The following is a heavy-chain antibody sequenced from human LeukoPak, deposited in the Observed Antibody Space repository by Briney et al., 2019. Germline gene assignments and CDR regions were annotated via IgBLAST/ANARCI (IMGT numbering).Heavy chain of an antibody. J-gene: IGHJ4*02. V-gene: IGHV3-23*01. CDR3: ANHRSAFEF. CDR1: GFTFSTYG. CDR2: ISGSASGGIT. D-gene: IGHD3-10*01. Sequence: QPGGSLRLSCAASGFTFSTYGMSWVRQSPGKGLEWVSAISGSASGGITNYADSVKGRFTISRDNYKNTLYLQMNSLRVEDTAVYYCANHRSAFEFWDQGTLVTVSS.